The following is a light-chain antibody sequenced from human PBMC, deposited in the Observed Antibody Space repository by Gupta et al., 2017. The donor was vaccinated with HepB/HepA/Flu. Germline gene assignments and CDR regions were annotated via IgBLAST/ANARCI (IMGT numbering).Light chain of an antibody. CDR2: GKN. Sequence: SSELTQDPAASVASGPTVRIKCKGDRLTSYYASWYQQKPVQAPVLVIYGKNNRPSGVPDRFSGSSSGNTAALTITGAQAEDEADYYCNSRDSSSNHVVFGGGTKLTVL. V-gene: IGLV3-19*01. J-gene: IGLJ2*01. CDR3: NSRDSSSNHVV. CDR1: RLTSYY.